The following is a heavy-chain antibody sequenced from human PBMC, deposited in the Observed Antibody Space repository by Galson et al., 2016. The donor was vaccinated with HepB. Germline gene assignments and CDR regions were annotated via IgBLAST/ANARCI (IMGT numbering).Heavy chain of an antibody. V-gene: IGHV3-30*04. CDR2: ISYDGSNK. CDR3: ARSVWRWRGMDV. Sequence: SLRLSCAASGFTFSYYAIHWVRQAPGKGLEWVAVISYDGSNKYYADSVKGRFTISRDNSKNMLYLQMNSLRAEDTAVYYCARSVWRWRGMDVWGQGPRSPSP. D-gene: IGHD2-21*01. CDR1: GFTFSYYA. J-gene: IGHJ6*02.